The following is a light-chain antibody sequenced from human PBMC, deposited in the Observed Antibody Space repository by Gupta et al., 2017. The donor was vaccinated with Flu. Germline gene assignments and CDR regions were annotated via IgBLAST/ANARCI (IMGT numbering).Light chain of an antibody. CDR1: QSISTW. J-gene: IGKJ2*01. Sequence: DIQMTQSPSTLSASVGDRVTITCRASQSISTWLAWYQQKPGKAPKLLIYKASSLQSGVPSRFSGSGSGSEFTLTISSLHPDDFATYSCQQDNSYPHTFGQGTKLEIK. CDR3: QQDNSYPHT. CDR2: KAS. V-gene: IGKV1-5*03.